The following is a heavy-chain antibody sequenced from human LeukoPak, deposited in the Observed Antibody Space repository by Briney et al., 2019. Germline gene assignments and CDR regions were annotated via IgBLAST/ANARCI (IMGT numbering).Heavy chain of an antibody. Sequence: SVKVSCKASGGTFSSYAISWVRQAPGQGLEWMGGIIPIFGTANYAQKFQGRVTITTDESTSTAYMELSSLRSEDTAVYYCAREGELPTAAAGTFDYWGQGTLVTVSS. CDR3: AREGELPTAAAGTFDY. CDR2: IIPIFGTA. CDR1: GGTFSSYA. D-gene: IGHD6-13*01. J-gene: IGHJ4*02. V-gene: IGHV1-69*05.